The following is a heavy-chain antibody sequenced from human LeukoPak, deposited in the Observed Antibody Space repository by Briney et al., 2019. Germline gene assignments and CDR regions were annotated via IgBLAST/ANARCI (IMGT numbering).Heavy chain of an antibody. J-gene: IGHJ6*03. CDR1: GYTFTSYG. CDR3: ARDLQGDDSSGYYPESYYYYMDV. Sequence: ASVKVSCKASGYTFTSYGISWVRQAPGQGLEWMGWINPNSGGTNYAQKFQGRVTMTRDTSISTAYMELSRLRSDDTAVYYCARDLQGDDSSGYYPESYYYYMDVWGKGTTVTVSS. CDR2: INPNSGGT. D-gene: IGHD3-22*01. V-gene: IGHV1-2*02.